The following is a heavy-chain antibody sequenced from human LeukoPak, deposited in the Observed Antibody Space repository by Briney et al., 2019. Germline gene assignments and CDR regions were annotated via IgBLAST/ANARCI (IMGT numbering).Heavy chain of an antibody. CDR2: IKEDGSEK. J-gene: IGHJ4*02. V-gene: IGHV3-7*01. CDR3: VLDYAKRLY. Sequence: PGGSLRLSCVASGFTFSRHWMSWVRQAPGKGLEWVASIKEDGSEKTYVDSVRGRFTISRDNAKNSLDLQMNSLRAEDTAVYYCVLDYAKRLYWGQGTLVTLSS. D-gene: IGHD4-17*01. CDR1: GFTFSRHW.